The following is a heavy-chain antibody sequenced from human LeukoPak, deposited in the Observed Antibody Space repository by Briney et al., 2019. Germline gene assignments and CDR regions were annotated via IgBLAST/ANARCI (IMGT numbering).Heavy chain of an antibody. J-gene: IGHJ6*02. CDR1: GFTFSSYS. CDR2: ISSSSSTI. D-gene: IGHD6-13*01. V-gene: IGHV3-48*04. Sequence: PGGSLRLSCAASGFTFSSYSMNWVRQAPGKGLEWVSYISSSSSTIYYADSVKGRFTISRDNAKNSLYLQMNSLRAEDTAVYYCAREHGHSSSWYYYYYGMDVWGQGTTVTVSS. CDR3: AREHGHSSSWYYYYYGMDV.